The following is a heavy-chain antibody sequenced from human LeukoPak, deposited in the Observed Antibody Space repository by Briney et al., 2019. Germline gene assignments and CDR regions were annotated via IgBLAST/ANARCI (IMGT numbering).Heavy chain of an antibody. V-gene: IGHV4-39*01. Sequence: SETLSLTCIVSGGSISSSSYYWGWIRQPPGKGLGWIGSIYYTGSTYYNPSLKSRVTISVDTSKNQFSLKLSSVTAADTAVYYCASGTSGYYNYWGQGTLVTVSS. CDR3: ASGTSGYYNY. CDR2: IYYTGST. D-gene: IGHD3-22*01. CDR1: GGSISSSSYY. J-gene: IGHJ4*02.